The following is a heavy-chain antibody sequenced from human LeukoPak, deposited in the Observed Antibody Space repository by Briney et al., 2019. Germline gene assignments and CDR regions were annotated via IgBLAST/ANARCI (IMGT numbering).Heavy chain of an antibody. V-gene: IGHV3-11*01. CDR3: VRHAGRTGGQ. D-gene: IGHD3-10*01. J-gene: IGHJ4*02. CDR2: ISGNGGDI. CDR1: GFSFGGHY. Sequence: RGALRLSSAASGFSFGGHYMSWMRQAPRKGPEWISYISGNGGDIAYADSVKGRFTISRDNAKNSLHLQMNSLRVEDTAVYHCVRHAGRTGGQWGQGTLIAVSS.